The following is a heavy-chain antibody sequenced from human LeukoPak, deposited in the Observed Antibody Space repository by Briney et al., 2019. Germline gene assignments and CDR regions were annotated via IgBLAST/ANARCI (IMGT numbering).Heavy chain of an antibody. D-gene: IGHD3-22*01. CDR2: ISSSSSTI. CDR3: AKGYYYDSSGYPATDAFDI. Sequence: GGSLRLSCAASGFTFSSYSMNWVRQAPGKGLEWVSYISSSSSTIYYADSVKGRFTISRDNSKNTLYLQMNSLRAEDTAVYYCAKGYYYDSSGYPATDAFDIWGQGTMVTVSS. V-gene: IGHV3-48*01. J-gene: IGHJ3*02. CDR1: GFTFSSYS.